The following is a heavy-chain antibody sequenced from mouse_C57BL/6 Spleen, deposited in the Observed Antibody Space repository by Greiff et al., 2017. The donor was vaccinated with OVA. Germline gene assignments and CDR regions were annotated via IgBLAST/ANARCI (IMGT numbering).Heavy chain of an antibody. Sequence: QVQLQQSGPELVKPGASVKISCKASGYAFSSSWMNWVKQRPGKGLEWIGRMYPGDGDTNYNGKFKGKATLTADKSSSTAYMQLSSLTSEDSAVYFCATVVATDYAMDYWGQGTSVTVSS. V-gene: IGHV1-82*01. CDR3: ATVVATDYAMDY. D-gene: IGHD1-1*01. CDR2: MYPGDGDT. CDR1: GYAFSSSW. J-gene: IGHJ4*01.